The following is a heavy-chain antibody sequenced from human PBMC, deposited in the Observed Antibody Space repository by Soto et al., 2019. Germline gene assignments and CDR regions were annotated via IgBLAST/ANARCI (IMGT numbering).Heavy chain of an antibody. D-gene: IGHD1-20*01. Sequence: ASVKVSCKVSGYTLTELSMHWVRQAPGKGLEWMGGFDPEDGETIYAQKFQGRVTMTEDTSTDTAYMELSSLRSEDTAVYYCATSISGTDAFDIWGQGTMVTVSS. J-gene: IGHJ3*02. V-gene: IGHV1-24*01. CDR1: GYTLTELS. CDR2: FDPEDGET. CDR3: ATSISGTDAFDI.